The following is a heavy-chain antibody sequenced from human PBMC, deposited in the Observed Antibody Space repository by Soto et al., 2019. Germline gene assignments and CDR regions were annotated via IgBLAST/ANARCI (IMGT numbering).Heavy chain of an antibody. J-gene: IGHJ4*02. V-gene: IGHV1-46*01. Sequence: ASVKVSCKASGYTFTSYYMHWVRQAPGQGLEWMGIINPSGGSTSYAQKFQGRVTMTRDTSTSTVYMELSSLRSEDTAVYYCAREWPNYYDSSGYTLTFFDYWGQGTLVTVSS. D-gene: IGHD3-22*01. CDR2: INPSGGST. CDR3: AREWPNYYDSSGYTLTFFDY. CDR1: GYTFTSYY.